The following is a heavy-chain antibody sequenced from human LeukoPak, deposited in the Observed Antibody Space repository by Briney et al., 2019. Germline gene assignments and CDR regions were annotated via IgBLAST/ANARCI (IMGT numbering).Heavy chain of an antibody. CDR2: ISPNSGGT. D-gene: IGHD3-22*01. J-gene: IGHJ4*02. Sequence: ASVKVSCKASGYTFTGYYMNWVRQAPGQGLEWMGWISPNSGGTNYARNFQGRVTMTRDTSISTAYMELTSLRSDDTALYYCARDHYYYDRSGYYHSGFDYWGRGTLVTVSS. CDR3: ARDHYYYDRSGYYHSGFDY. V-gene: IGHV1-2*02. CDR1: GYTFTGYY.